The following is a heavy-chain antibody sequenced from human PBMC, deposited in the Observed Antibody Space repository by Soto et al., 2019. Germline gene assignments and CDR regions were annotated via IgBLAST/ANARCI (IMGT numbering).Heavy chain of an antibody. Sequence: EVQLLESGGGLVQPGGSLRLSCAASGFTLSSYAMSWVRQAPGKGLEWVSASSGSGGSTYYADSVKGRFTISRDNSKNTLYLQMNSLRAEDTAVYYCAKGWRATIDYFDYWGQGTLVTVSS. V-gene: IGHV3-23*01. D-gene: IGHD5-12*01. CDR1: GFTLSSYA. J-gene: IGHJ4*02. CDR3: AKGWRATIDYFDY. CDR2: SSGSGGST.